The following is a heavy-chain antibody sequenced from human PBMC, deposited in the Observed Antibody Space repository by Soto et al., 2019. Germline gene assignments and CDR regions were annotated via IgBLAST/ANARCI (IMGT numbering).Heavy chain of an antibody. J-gene: IGHJ4*02. D-gene: IGHD3-22*01. CDR1: GFAFSSYW. CDR2: INSDGGGT. CDR3: AKGAYEFDY. V-gene: IGHV3-74*01. Sequence: EVQLVESGGDLVQPGGSLRLSCAASGFAFSSYWMHWVRQVPGKGLVWVSRINSDGGGTNYADSVKGRFTISRDNAKNTLYLQMDSLRAEDTAVYYCAKGAYEFDYWGQGTLVTVSS.